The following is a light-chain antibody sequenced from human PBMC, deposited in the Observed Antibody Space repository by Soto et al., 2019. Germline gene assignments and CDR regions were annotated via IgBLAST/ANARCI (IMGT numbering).Light chain of an antibody. CDR3: NSYTCSSTLVV. Sequence: QSALTQPASVSGSPGQSITISCTGTSSNVGVYNYVSWYQQYPGKAPKLMIYDDNNRPSGVSKRFSGSKSGNTASLTISGLQAEDEADYYCNSYTCSSTLVVFGTGTKLTVL. J-gene: IGLJ1*01. V-gene: IGLV2-14*01. CDR1: SSNVGVYNY. CDR2: DDN.